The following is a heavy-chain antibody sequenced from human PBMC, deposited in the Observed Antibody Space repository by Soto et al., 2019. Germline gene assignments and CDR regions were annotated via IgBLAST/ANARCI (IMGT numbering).Heavy chain of an antibody. Sequence: SVKVSCKASGYTFTSYGISWVRQAPGQGLEWMGGIIPIFGTANYAQKFQGRVTITADESTSTAYMELSSLRSEDTAVYYCARGRYSSYWNYWGQGTLVTVSS. CDR3: ARGRYSSYWNY. CDR1: GYTFTSYG. J-gene: IGHJ4*02. D-gene: IGHD6-13*01. V-gene: IGHV1-69*13. CDR2: IIPIFGTA.